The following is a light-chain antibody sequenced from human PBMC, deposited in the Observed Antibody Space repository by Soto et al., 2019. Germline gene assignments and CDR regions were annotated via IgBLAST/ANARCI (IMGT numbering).Light chain of an antibody. Sequence: DIVMTPAPSSLSASVEHTVIITSLLRLCISNHLNWYQQKPGKAPKLLIFEAATMQRGVPSWFSGSGSGTDFTLTIISLQPEDFATYYCRQRYSGPRTFGQGTKVDIK. CDR1: LCISNH. J-gene: IGKJ1*01. V-gene: IGKV1-39*01. CDR3: RQRYSGPRT. CDR2: EAA.